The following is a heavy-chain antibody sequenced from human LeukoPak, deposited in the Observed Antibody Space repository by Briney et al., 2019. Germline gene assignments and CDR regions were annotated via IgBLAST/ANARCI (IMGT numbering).Heavy chain of an antibody. Sequence: GGSLRLSCAVSGLTFTNAWMNWVRQAPGKGLEWVGRIKSTTDGGTTDYAAPVKGRFTISRDDSQSALYLEMHSLEAEDTAIYYCTHDAGQPGVFDPWGQGTLVTVSS. V-gene: IGHV3-15*01. CDR2: IKSTTDGGTT. CDR1: GLTFTNAW. D-gene: IGHD6-13*01. J-gene: IGHJ5*02. CDR3: THDAGQPGVFDP.